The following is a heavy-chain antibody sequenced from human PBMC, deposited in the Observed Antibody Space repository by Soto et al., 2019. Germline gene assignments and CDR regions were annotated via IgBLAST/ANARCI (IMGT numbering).Heavy chain of an antibody. V-gene: IGHV3-33*01. Sequence: QVQLVESGGGVVQPGRSLRLSCAASGFTFNNYGMHWVRQAPGKGLEWLAVIWNDGRNNYYANSVKGRFTISRDNSKNNLYLKMSSLRAEDTAVYYCAQPQIPPPTRGAANDRGGMDVWGQGTTVTVSS. CDR2: IWNDGRNN. D-gene: IGHD6-13*01. CDR3: AQPQIPPPTRGAANDRGGMDV. CDR1: GFTFNNYG. J-gene: IGHJ6*02.